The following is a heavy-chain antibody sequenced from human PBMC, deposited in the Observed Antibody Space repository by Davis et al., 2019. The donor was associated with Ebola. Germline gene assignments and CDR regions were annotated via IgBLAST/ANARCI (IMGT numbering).Heavy chain of an antibody. CDR3: AREIYESSNGWYGPDY. Sequence: PGGSLRLSCAASGFRIGSKYMSWVRQAPGKGLEWVSVIYSCGSTYYADSVKGRFTISRDNYKNTLYLQMNSLRAEDTAIYYCAREIYESSNGWYGPDYWGQGTLVTVSS. CDR1: GFRIGSKY. J-gene: IGHJ4*02. D-gene: IGHD6-19*01. CDR2: IYSCGST. V-gene: IGHV3-53*01.